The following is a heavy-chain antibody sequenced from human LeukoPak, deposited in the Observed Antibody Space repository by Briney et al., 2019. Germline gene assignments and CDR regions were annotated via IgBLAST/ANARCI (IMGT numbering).Heavy chain of an antibody. CDR2: ISGSGGST. D-gene: IGHD1-7*01. Sequence: GGSLRLSCAASGFTFSSYAMSWVRQAPGKGLEWVSAISGSGGSTYYAGSVKGRFTISRDNSKNTLYLQINSPRAEDTAVYYCAKDALAPASGTFDYWGQGTLVTVSS. J-gene: IGHJ4*02. CDR3: AKDALAPASGTFDY. V-gene: IGHV3-23*01. CDR1: GFTFSSYA.